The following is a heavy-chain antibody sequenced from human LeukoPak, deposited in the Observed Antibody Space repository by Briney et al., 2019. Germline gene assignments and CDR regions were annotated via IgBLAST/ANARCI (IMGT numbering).Heavy chain of an antibody. V-gene: IGHV3-43*02. Sequence: PGGSLRLSCAASGFTFYEYAMHWVRHALGKGVEWVSVISGGAGRTFYSDSVKGRFTISIDNSRNFLYLQMNSLRAEDTALYYCAKGNNTFSYTFDYWGQGSLVTVSS. CDR3: AKGNNTFSYTFDY. CDR1: GFTFYEYA. CDR2: ISGGAGRT. J-gene: IGHJ4*02. D-gene: IGHD2/OR15-2a*01.